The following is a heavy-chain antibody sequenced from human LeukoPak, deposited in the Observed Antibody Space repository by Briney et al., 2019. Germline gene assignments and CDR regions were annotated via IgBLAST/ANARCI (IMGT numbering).Heavy chain of an antibody. CDR1: DGSISSSSYY. Sequence: SETLSLTCTISDGSISSSSYYWGWIRQPPGKVLEWIGNFYYSGSTHYNPSLKSRVTISVDTSKNQFSLKLSSVTAADTAVYYCARGYDSSGYFDYWGQGTLVTVSS. J-gene: IGHJ4*02. V-gene: IGHV4-39*01. D-gene: IGHD3-22*01. CDR2: FYYSGST. CDR3: ARGYDSSGYFDY.